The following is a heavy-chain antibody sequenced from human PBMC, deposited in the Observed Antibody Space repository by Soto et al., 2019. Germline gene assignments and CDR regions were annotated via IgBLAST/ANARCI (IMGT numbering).Heavy chain of an antibody. D-gene: IGHD3-22*01. CDR3: ARDGHYYDSSGYWEYGYFDY. CDR2: IYYSGST. J-gene: IGHJ4*02. CDR1: GGSISSGDYY. Sequence: NPSETLSLTCTVSGGSISSGDYYWSWIRQPPGKGLEWIGYIYYSGSTYYNPSLKSRVTISVDTSKNQFSLKLSSVTAADTAVYYCARDGHYYDSSGYWEYGYFDYWGQGTLVTVSS. V-gene: IGHV4-30-4*01.